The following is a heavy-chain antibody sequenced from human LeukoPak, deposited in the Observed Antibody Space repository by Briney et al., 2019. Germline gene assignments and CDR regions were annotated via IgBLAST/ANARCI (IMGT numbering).Heavy chain of an antibody. CDR3: ARVVRTNLVTYYDILTGYYGGGYYYYYMDV. D-gene: IGHD3-9*01. Sequence: GASVKVSCKASGYTFTSYDINWVRQATGQGLEWMGWMNPNSGNTGYAQKFQGRVTMTRNTSISTAYMELSSLRSEDTAVYYCARVVRTNLVTYYDILTGYYGGGYYYYYMDVWGKGTTVTISS. CDR1: GYTFTSYD. CDR2: MNPNSGNT. V-gene: IGHV1-8*01. J-gene: IGHJ6*03.